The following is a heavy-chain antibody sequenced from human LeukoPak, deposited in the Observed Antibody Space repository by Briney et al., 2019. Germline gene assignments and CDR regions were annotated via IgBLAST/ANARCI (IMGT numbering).Heavy chain of an antibody. Sequence: GGSLRLSCAASGFTFSSYWMSWVRQAPGKGLEWVANIKQDGSEKYYVDSVKGRFTISRDNAKNSLYLQMNSLRAEDTAVYYCARDSGTYYYGSGSYYPTQVSFDYWGQGTLVTVSS. CDR3: ARDSGTYYYGSGSYYPTQVSFDY. CDR2: IKQDGSEK. V-gene: IGHV3-7*01. J-gene: IGHJ4*02. CDR1: GFTFSSYW. D-gene: IGHD3-10*01.